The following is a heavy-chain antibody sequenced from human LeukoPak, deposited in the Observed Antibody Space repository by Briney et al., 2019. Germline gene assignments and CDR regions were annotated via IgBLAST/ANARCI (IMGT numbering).Heavy chain of an antibody. Sequence: GESLKISCKGSGYSFTSYWISWVRQMPGKGLESMGRIDPSDSYTNYSPSFQGHVTISADKSISTAYLQWSSLRASDTAMYYCARHLGYCSGGTCLYYFDYWGQGTLVTVPS. CDR2: IDPSDSYT. D-gene: IGHD2-15*01. J-gene: IGHJ4*02. CDR3: ARHLGYCSGGTCLYYFDY. V-gene: IGHV5-10-1*01. CDR1: GYSFTSYW.